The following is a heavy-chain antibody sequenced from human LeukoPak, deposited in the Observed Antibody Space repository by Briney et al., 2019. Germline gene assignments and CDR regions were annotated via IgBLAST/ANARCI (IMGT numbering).Heavy chain of an antibody. Sequence: GASVTVSCRASGYTFTSYDIHWVRQAPGQRLEWMGWMNAGNGNTKYLQKFQGRVTITRDTSASTAYMELSSLRSEDTAMYYCAKSGPVANWFAPWGQGTLVTVSS. D-gene: IGHD2-21*01. CDR3: AKSGPVANWFAP. CDR1: GYTFTSYD. J-gene: IGHJ5*02. CDR2: MNAGNGNT. V-gene: IGHV1-3*01.